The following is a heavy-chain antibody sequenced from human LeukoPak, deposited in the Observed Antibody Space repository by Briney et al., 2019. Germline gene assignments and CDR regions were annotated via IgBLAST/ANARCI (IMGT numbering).Heavy chain of an antibody. Sequence: GGSLRLSCAASGFTFSSYSMNWVRQAPGKGLEWVSSISSSSSYIYYADSVKGRFTISRDNAKNSLYLQINSLRAEDTAVYYCARGGPTWSGESPEDYWGQGTLVTVSS. J-gene: IGHJ4*02. CDR2: ISSSSSYI. CDR3: ARGGPTWSGESPEDY. D-gene: IGHD3-10*01. CDR1: GFTFSSYS. V-gene: IGHV3-21*01.